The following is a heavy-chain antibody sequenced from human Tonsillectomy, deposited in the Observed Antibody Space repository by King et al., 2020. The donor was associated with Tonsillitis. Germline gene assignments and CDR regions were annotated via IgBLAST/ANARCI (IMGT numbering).Heavy chain of an antibody. CDR3: AKDLTYGAHDY. J-gene: IGHJ4*02. Sequence: VQLVESGGGLVQPGGSLRISCAASGFTFSSYAMSGVRQASGKGLEWGSVINVMGCSTYYADSVKGRFTTSRDNSKNTLYLQMSSLRAEDTAVYYCAKDLTYGAHDYWGQGTLVTVSS. V-gene: IGHV3-23*04. D-gene: IGHD4-17*01. CDR2: INVMGCST. CDR1: GFTFSSYA.